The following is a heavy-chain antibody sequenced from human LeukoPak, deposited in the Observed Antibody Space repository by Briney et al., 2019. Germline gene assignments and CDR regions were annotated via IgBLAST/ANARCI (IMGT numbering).Heavy chain of an antibody. CDR3: AKDQRGRFPNDAFDI. Sequence: GGSLRLSCAASGFTFSSHSLSWVRQAPGKGLEWVSSIGISGNTYYADSVKGRFTISRDNSKNTLYLQMNSLRAEDTAVYYCAKDQRGRFPNDAFDIWGQGTMVTVSS. CDR1: GFTFSSHS. J-gene: IGHJ3*02. D-gene: IGHD2-21*01. V-gene: IGHV3-23*01. CDR2: IGISGNT.